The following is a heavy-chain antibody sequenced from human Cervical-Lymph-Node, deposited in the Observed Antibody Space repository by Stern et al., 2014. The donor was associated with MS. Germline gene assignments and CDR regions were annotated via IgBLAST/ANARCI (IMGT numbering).Heavy chain of an antibody. V-gene: IGHV1-24*01. CDR2: YAPQHGET. CDR1: GYTLTEMS. Sequence: VQLVQSRAEVKKPGASVKVSCKGSGYTLTEMSMHWVRQAPGKGLEWMGGYAPQHGETVNAQKSQGRVTMAEDRSTDTAYMELTSLRSDDTAVYYCATHRGRVTYYYGLDVWGQGTTVTVSS. CDR3: ATHRGRVTYYYGLDV. D-gene: IGHD2-21*02. J-gene: IGHJ6*02.